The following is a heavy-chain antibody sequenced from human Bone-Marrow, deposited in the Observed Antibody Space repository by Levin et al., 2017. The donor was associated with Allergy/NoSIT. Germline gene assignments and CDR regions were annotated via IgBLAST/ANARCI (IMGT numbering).Heavy chain of an antibody. CDR1: GYTFNSYD. CDR3: ARSRGRFYPLDH. J-gene: IGHJ4*02. V-gene: IGHV1-8*01. D-gene: IGHD3-3*01. CDR2: MNPNSGNT. Sequence: ASVKVSCKASGYTFNSYDINWVRQATGQGLEWMAWMNPNSGNTGYARKFQGRITMTRDTSISTAYLELYSLTSDDTAVYYCARSRGRFYPLDHWGQGSLVTVSA.